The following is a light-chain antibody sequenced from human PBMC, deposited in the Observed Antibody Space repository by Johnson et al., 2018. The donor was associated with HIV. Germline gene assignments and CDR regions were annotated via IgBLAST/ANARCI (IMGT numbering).Light chain of an antibody. Sequence: QSVLTQPPSVSAAPGQKVTISCSGSSSDMGNYAVSWYQQLPGTAPKLLIYENKKRPSGIPDRFSGSKSGTSATLGITGLQTGDDADYYCGTWDGSLSGYVSGTGTKVTVL. CDR1: SSDMGNYA. J-gene: IGLJ1*01. CDR2: ENK. CDR3: GTWDGSLSGYV. V-gene: IGLV1-51*02.